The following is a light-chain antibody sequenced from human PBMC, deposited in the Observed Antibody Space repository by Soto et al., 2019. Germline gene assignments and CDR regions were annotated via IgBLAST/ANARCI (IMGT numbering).Light chain of an antibody. CDR2: AAS. CDR3: QQSYSSTIT. Sequence: DIEMTQSPSSLSASVEVRVIITCRASQSISNHLNWYQKKPGKAPKLLIFAASSLQSGVPSRFSGSRYGPDFTLTISSMKTEDFATYYCQQSYSSTITFGQGTRLEIK. CDR1: QSISNH. V-gene: IGKV1-39*01. J-gene: IGKJ5*01.